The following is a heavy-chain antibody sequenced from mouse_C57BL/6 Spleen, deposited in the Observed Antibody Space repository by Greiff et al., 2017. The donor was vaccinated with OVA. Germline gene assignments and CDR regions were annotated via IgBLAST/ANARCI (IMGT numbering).Heavy chain of an antibody. CDR2: IYPRSGNT. CDR3: ARKGGMGNYDAMDY. D-gene: IGHD2-1*01. Sequence: QVQLKQSGAELARPGASVKLSCKASGYTFTSYGISWVKQRTGQGLEWIGEIYPRSGNTYYNEKFKGKATLTADKSSSTAYMELRSLTSEDSAVYFCARKGGMGNYDAMDYWGQGTSVTVSS. V-gene: IGHV1-81*01. CDR1: GYTFTSYG. J-gene: IGHJ4*01.